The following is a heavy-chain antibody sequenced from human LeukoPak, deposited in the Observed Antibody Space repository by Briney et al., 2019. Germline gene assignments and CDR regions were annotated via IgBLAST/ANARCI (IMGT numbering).Heavy chain of an antibody. Sequence: PSETLSLTCTVSGGSISSYYWSWIRQPPGKGLEWIGYIYYSGSTNYNPSLKSRVTISVDTSKNQFSLKLSSVTAADTAVYYCARASGEVYGMGVWGQGTTVTVSS. CDR1: GGSISSYY. CDR3: ARASGEVYGMGV. V-gene: IGHV4-59*01. J-gene: IGHJ6*02. D-gene: IGHD3-10*01. CDR2: IYYSGST.